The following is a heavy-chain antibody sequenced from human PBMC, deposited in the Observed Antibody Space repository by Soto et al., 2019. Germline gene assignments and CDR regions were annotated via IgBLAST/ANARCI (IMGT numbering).Heavy chain of an antibody. CDR2: IYYSGST. V-gene: IGHV4-31*03. CDR1: GGSISSGGYY. CDR3: ARDQVVVNAAVYYYYRMDV. D-gene: IGHD2-21*01. Sequence: QVQLQESGPGLVKPSQTLSLTCTVSGGSISSGGYYWSWIRQHPGKGLEWIGYIYYSGSTYYNPSLKSRDTISVDTSKNQFSLKLSSVTAADTAVYYCARDQVVVNAAVYYYYRMDVWGQGTTVTVSS. J-gene: IGHJ6*02.